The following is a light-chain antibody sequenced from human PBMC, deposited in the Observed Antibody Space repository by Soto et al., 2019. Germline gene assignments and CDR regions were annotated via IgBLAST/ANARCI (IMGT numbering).Light chain of an antibody. V-gene: IGLV2-14*01. J-gene: IGLJ1*01. CDR3: SSYTSSSTLYV. CDR1: SSDIGGYNY. CDR2: DVS. Sequence: QSALTQPASVSGSPGQSITISCTGTSSDIGGYNYVSWYQQHPGKAPKPMIYDVSNRPSGVSNRFSGSKSGNTASLTISGLQADDEADYYCSSYTSSSTLYVFGTGTKVTVL.